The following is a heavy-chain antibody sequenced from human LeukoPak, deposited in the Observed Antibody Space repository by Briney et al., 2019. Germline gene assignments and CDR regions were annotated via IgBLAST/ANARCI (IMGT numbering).Heavy chain of an antibody. J-gene: IGHJ6*03. D-gene: IGHD2-15*01. V-gene: IGHV4-61*02. Sequence: PSETLSLTCTVSGGSISSGSYYWSWIRQPAGKGLEWIGRIYSSGSTNYNPSLKTRVTISVDTSNNQFSLKLNSVTDADTAVYYCAREGWVVAAGYYYYMDVWGKGTTVTVSS. CDR2: IYSSGST. CDR3: AREGWVVAAGYYYYMDV. CDR1: GGSISSGSYY.